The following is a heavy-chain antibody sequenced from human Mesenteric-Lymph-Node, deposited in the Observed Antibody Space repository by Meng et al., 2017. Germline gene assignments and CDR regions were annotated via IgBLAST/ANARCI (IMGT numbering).Heavy chain of an antibody. D-gene: IGHD5-24*01. J-gene: IGHJ4*02. V-gene: IGHV7-4-1*02. CDR2: INTNTGNP. CDR1: GYTFTSYA. CDR3: ATEGGDGCDY. Sequence: LVQSGAEVKEPRASVKGFCQASGYTFTSYAMHWVRQAPGQRLGWMGWINTNTGNPTYAQGFTGRFVFSLDTSVSTVYLQISSLKAEDTAVYYCATEGGDGCDYWGQGTLVTVSS.